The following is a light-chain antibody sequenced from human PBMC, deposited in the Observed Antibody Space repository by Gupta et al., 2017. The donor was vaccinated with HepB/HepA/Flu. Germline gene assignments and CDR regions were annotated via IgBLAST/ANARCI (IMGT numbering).Light chain of an antibody. CDR3: QIWDNDGDHPV. J-gene: IGLJ2*01. V-gene: IGLV3-21*04. Sequence: PPSVSVATGETASITCGGDNIGRKSVHWHQQKPGQAPVTVIYYDRDRPSGIPERFSGSNSGNTATLTISRVEAEDEADCYCQIWDNDGDHPVFGGGTKLTVL. CDR1: NIGRKS. CDR2: YDR.